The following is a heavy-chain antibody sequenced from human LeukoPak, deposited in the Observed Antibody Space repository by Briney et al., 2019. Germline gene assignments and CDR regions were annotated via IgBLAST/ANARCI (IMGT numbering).Heavy chain of an antibody. CDR2: INPNSGGT. V-gene: IGHV1-2*02. D-gene: IGHD6-6*01. CDR1: RYTFTGYY. Sequence: GASVKVSCKASRYTFTGYYMHWVRQAPGQGLEWMGWINPNSGGTNYAQKFQGRVTMTRDTSISTAYMELSRLRSDDTAVYYCARERSSSVCAFDIWGQGTMVTVSS. J-gene: IGHJ3*02. CDR3: ARERSSSVCAFDI.